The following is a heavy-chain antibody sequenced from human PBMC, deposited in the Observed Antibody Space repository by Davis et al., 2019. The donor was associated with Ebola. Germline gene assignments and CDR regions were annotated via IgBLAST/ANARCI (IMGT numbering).Heavy chain of an antibody. Sequence: PGGSLRLSCAASGFTFSSYGMHWVRQAPGKGLEWVAVISYDGSNKYYADSVKGRFTISRDNSKNTLYLQMNSLRAEDTAVYYCAKDGKRRYFDLWGRGTLVTVSS. CDR1: GFTFSSYG. CDR3: AKDGKRRYFDL. CDR2: ISYDGSNK. V-gene: IGHV3-30*18. D-gene: IGHD1-26*01. J-gene: IGHJ2*01.